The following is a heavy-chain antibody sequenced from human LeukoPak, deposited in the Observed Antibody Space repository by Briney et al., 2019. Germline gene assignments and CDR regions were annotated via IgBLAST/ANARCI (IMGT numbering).Heavy chain of an antibody. CDR3: AKDLATPTNYYYYYMDV. CDR2: ISSSGSTI. CDR1: GFTFSSYE. V-gene: IGHV3-48*03. J-gene: IGHJ6*03. Sequence: GGSLRLSCAASGFTFSSYEMNWVRQAPGKGLEWVSYISSSGSTIYYADSVKGRFTISRDNSKNTLYLQMNSLRAEDTAVYYCAKDLATPTNYYYYYMDVWGKGTTVTISS.